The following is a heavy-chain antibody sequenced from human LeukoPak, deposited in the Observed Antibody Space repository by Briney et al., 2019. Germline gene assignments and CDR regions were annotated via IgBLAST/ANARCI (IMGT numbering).Heavy chain of an antibody. Sequence: GGSLRLSCAASGFTFSSYIMNWVRQAPGKGLGWVSSISSSSSYIYYADSVKGRFTISRDNAKNSLYLQMNSLRAEDTAVYYCASGYSGYDSGDYWGQGTLVTVSS. CDR1: GFTFSSYI. CDR2: ISSSSSYI. V-gene: IGHV3-21*01. CDR3: ASGYSGYDSGDY. J-gene: IGHJ4*02. D-gene: IGHD5-12*01.